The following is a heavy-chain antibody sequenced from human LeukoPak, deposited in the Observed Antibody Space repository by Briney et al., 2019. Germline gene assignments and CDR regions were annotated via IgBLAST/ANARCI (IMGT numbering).Heavy chain of an antibody. J-gene: IGHJ4*02. CDR2: LNPNSGGT. V-gene: IGHV1-2*02. Sequence: ASVKVSCKASGHTFPGYYMHWVRQAPGQGLEWMGWLNPNSGGTNYAQKFQGRVTMTRDTSISTAYMELSRLRSDDTAVYYCARGPLILYFDWLPLSLDYWGQGTLVTVSS. CDR1: GHTFPGYY. D-gene: IGHD3-9*01. CDR3: ARGPLILYFDWLPLSLDY.